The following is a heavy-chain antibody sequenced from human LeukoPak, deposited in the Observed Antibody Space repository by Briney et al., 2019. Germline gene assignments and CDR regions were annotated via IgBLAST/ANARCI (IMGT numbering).Heavy chain of an antibody. CDR2: IYYSGST. D-gene: IGHD3-22*01. J-gene: IGHJ5*02. Sequence: SETLSLTCTVSGDSISSSSYYWGWIRQPPGKGLEWIGSIYYSGSTYCNPSLKSRVTISVDTSKNQFSLKLTSVTAADTAVYYCARRLIGFDTWGQGTLVTVSS. CDR3: ARRLIGFDT. CDR1: GDSISSSSYY. V-gene: IGHV4-39*01.